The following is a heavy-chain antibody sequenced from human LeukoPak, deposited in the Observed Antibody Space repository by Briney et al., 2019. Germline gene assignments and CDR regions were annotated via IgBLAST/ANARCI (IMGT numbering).Heavy chain of an antibody. CDR2: IWYDGSNK. J-gene: IGHJ4*02. V-gene: IGHV3-33*01. CDR1: GFSFSTYG. Sequence: PGRSLRLSCAASGFSFSTYGMHWVRQAPGKGLEWVAFIWYDGSNKYYADSVKGRFTISRDDLRNTLYPQMNSLRAEDTAVYYCARDVSGDYFDFWGQGTLVTVSS. CDR3: ARDVSGDYFDF. D-gene: IGHD3-3*02.